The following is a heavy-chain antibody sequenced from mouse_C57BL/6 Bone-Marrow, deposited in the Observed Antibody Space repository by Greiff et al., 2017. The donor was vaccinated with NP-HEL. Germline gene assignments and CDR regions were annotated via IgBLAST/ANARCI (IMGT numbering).Heavy chain of an antibody. D-gene: IGHD2-3*01. Sequence: QVQLKESGAELARPGASVKLSCKASGYTFTSYGISWVKQRTGQGLEWIGEIYPRSGNTYYNEKFKGKATLTADKSSSTAYMELRSLTSEDSAVYFCARGDGYPTWFAYWGQGTRVTVSA. J-gene: IGHJ3*01. CDR1: GYTFTSYG. CDR3: ARGDGYPTWFAY. V-gene: IGHV1-81*01. CDR2: IYPRSGNT.